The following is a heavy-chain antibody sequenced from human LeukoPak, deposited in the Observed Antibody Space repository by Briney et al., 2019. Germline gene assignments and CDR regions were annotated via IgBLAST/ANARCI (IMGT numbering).Heavy chain of an antibody. CDR1: GFTFSSYG. J-gene: IGHJ6*03. Sequence: GGSLRLSCAASGFTFSSYGMSWVRQAPGKGLEWVSAISGSGDSTYFGDSVKGRFITSRDNSKNTLYLHMNSLRVEDTAIYYCAKSVWTTYFYYYYMDVWGKGTTVSISS. D-gene: IGHD2-8*01. V-gene: IGHV3-23*01. CDR2: ISGSGDST. CDR3: AKSVWTTYFYYYYMDV.